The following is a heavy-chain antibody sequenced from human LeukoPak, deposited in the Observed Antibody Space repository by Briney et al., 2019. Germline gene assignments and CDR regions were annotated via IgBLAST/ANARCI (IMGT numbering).Heavy chain of an antibody. CDR1: GFTFSSYG. V-gene: IGHV3-30*02. D-gene: IGHD3-10*01. CDR2: IRYDGSNK. Sequence: GGSLRLSCAASGFTFSSYGMHWVRQAPGKGLEWVAVIRYDGSNKYYADSVKGRFTISRDNSKNTLYLQMNSLRAEDTAVYYCAKVGSPISYYYGSGSFDYWGQGTLVTVSS. J-gene: IGHJ4*02. CDR3: AKVGSPISYYYGSGSFDY.